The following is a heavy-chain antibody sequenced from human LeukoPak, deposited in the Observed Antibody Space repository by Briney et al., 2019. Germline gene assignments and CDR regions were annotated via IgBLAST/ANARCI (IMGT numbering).Heavy chain of an antibody. CDR1: GYTFTSYD. D-gene: IGHD2-8*01. J-gene: IGHJ4*02. CDR3: ARGEETNGNDY. Sequence: ASVKVSCKASGYTFTSYDINWVRQAPGQGLEWMGWMNTNSGNTGYAQKFQGRVTMTRNTSISTAYMELSSLRSEDTAVYYCARGEETNGNDYWGQGTLVTVSS. CDR2: MNTNSGNT. V-gene: IGHV1-8*01.